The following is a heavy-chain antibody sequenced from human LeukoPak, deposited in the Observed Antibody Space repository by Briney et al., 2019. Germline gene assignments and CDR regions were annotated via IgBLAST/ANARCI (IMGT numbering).Heavy chain of an antibody. CDR3: ATSPTFDP. J-gene: IGHJ5*02. V-gene: IGHV3-30*07. CDR1: GFTFSSYA. CDR2: ISYDGSNK. Sequence: PGRSLRLSCAASGFTFSSYAMHWVRQAPGKGLEWVAVISYDGSNKYYADSVKGRFTISRDNSKNTLYLQMNNLRAEDTAVYYCATSPTFDPWGQGTLVTVSS.